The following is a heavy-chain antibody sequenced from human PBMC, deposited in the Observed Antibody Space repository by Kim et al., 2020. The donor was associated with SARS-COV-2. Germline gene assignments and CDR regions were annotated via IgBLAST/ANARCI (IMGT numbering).Heavy chain of an antibody. V-gene: IGHV4-34*01. CDR3: ARGRYCSSTSCYGLFDY. J-gene: IGHJ4*02. Sequence: SETLSLTCAVYGGSFSGYYWSWIRQPPGKGLEWIGEINHSGSTNYNPSLKSRVTISVDTSKNQFSLKLSSVTAADTAVYYCARGRYCSSTSCYGLFDYWGQGTLVTVSS. CDR1: GGSFSGYY. D-gene: IGHD2-2*01. CDR2: INHSGST.